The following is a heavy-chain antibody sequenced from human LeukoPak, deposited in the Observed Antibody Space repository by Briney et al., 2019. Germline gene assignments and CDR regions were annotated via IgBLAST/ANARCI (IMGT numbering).Heavy chain of an antibody. J-gene: IGHJ4*02. CDR3: ARTDIVVVPAAFDY. V-gene: IGHV4-34*01. CDR2: INHSGST. CDR1: GGSFSGYY. Sequence: PSETLSLTCAVYGGSFSGYYWSWIRQPPGKGLEWIGEINHSGSTNYNPSLKSRVTISVDTSKNQFSLKLSSVTAADTAVYYCARTDIVVVPAAFDYWGQGTLVTVSS. D-gene: IGHD2-2*01.